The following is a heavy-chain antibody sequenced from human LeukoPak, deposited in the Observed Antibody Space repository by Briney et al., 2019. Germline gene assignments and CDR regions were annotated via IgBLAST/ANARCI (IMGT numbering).Heavy chain of an antibody. CDR2: IKSDETST. Sequence: GGSLRLSCAASGFTFSSYWLHWVRQAPGKGLVWVARIKSDETSTGYADSVKGRFTISRDDAKNTLYLQMSSLRAEDTAVYYCTTIRPDYWGQGALVTVSS. CDR1: GFTFSSYW. D-gene: IGHD5-12*01. V-gene: IGHV3-74*01. CDR3: TTIRPDY. J-gene: IGHJ4*02.